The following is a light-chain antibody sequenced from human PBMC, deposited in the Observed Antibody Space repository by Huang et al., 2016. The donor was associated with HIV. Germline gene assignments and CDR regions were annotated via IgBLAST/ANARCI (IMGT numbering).Light chain of an antibody. CDR2: WAS. V-gene: IGKV4-1*01. CDR3: HKYYPTPG. CDR1: QSVLDSSNKRNY. Sequence: DIVVTQSPDSLPVSLGERATINCKSSQSVLDSSNKRNYLAWYQQKPGQPPKLLVYWASARESGVPSRFRGRAFGTEFPLTIDTLQTEDVAVYYCHKYYPTPGFGQGTNVDI. J-gene: IGKJ1*01.